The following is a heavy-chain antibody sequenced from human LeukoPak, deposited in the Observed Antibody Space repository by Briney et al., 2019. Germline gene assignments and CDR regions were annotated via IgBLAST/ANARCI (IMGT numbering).Heavy chain of an antibody. V-gene: IGHV3-74*01. D-gene: IGHD3-22*01. CDR3: ARAPSEIGGYYPEYFRH. Sequence: GGSLRLPCAASGFSFRSYWMHWVSQAPGKGLVWVSRIKSVGKTNYAASVKGRFTISRDNAKNPVPLQMNSLRAEDTGVYYCARAPSEIGGYYPEYFRHWGQGTLVTASS. CDR1: GFSFRSYW. J-gene: IGHJ1*01. CDR2: IKSVGKT.